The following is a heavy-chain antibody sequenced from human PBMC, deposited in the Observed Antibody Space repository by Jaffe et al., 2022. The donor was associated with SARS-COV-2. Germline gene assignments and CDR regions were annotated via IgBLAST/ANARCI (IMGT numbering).Heavy chain of an antibody. J-gene: IGHJ4*02. CDR1: GFTFSSYG. CDR2: IWYDGSNK. V-gene: IGHV3-33*01. D-gene: IGHD3-3*01. Sequence: QVQLVESGGGVVQPGRSLRLSCAASGFTFSSYGMHWVRQAPGKGLEWVAVIWYDGSNKYYADSVKGRFTISRDNSKNTLYLQMNSLRAEDTAVYYCARGPERFLEWLLAYWGQGTLVTVSS. CDR3: ARGPERFLEWLLAY.